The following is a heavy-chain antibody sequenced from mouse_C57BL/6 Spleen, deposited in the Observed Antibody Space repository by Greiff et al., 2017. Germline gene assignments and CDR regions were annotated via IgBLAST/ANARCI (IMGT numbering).Heavy chain of an antibody. Sequence: QVQLQQSGPELVKPGASVKISCKASGYAFSSSWMNWVKQRPGKGLEWIGRIYPGDGATNYNGKFKGKATLTADKSSSTAYMQLSSLTSEDSAVYFCARSTMHGSFDDWGKGTTLTVSS. V-gene: IGHV1-82*01. J-gene: IGHJ2*01. CDR1: GYAFSSSW. CDR2: IYPGDGAT. CDR3: ARSTMHGSFDD. D-gene: IGHD1-1*01.